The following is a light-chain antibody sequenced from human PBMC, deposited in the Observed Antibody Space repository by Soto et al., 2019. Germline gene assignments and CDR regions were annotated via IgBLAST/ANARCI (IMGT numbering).Light chain of an antibody. J-gene: IGLJ1*01. CDR1: GSDVGGYNY. Sequence: QSVLTQPASVSGSPGQSITISCTGTGSDVGGYNYVVWYQQHPGKVPRLMIYEVSNRPSGVSNRFSGSKSGSTASLTISGLQAEDEADYYCISYTSSSTSYVFGTGTKVTVL. V-gene: IGLV2-14*01. CDR3: ISYTSSSTSYV. CDR2: EVS.